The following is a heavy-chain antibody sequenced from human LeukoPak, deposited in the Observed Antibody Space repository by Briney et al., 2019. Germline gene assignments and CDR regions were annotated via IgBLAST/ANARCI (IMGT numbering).Heavy chain of an antibody. D-gene: IGHD2-15*01. CDR2: ISAYNGNT. CDR3: ARGPPRIVVVVAATNYYGMDV. J-gene: IGHJ6*02. V-gene: IGHV1-18*01. Sequence: ASVKVSCKASGYTFTSYGISWVRQAPGQGLEWMGWISAYNGNTNYAQKLQGRVTMTTDTSTSTAYMELRSLGSDDTAVYYCARGPPRIVVVVAATNYYGMDVWGQGTTVTVSS. CDR1: GYTFTSYG.